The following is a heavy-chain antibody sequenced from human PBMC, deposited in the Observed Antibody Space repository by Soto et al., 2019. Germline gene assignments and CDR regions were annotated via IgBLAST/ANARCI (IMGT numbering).Heavy chain of an antibody. CDR1: GFTFSSYA. CDR3: ATKVVTPG. Sequence: QVQLVESGGGVVQPGRSLRLSCAASGFTFSSYAMHWVRQAPGKGLEWVAVISYDGSNKYYADSVKGRFTISRDNSKNTLYLQMSSLRAEDTVVYYCATKVVTPGWGQGTLVTVSS. V-gene: IGHV3-30-3*01. CDR2: ISYDGSNK. J-gene: IGHJ4*02. D-gene: IGHD2-21*02.